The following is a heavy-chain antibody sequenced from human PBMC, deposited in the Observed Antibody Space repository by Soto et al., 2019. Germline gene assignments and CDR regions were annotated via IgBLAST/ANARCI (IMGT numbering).Heavy chain of an antibody. Sequence: PSETLSLTCTVSGGSISSSSYYWGWIRQPPGKGLEWIGSIYYSGSTYYNPSLKSRVTISVDTSKNQFSLKLSSVTAADTAVYYCAGDVDTAMGYYYYGMDVWGQGTTVTV. CDR1: GGSISSSSYY. CDR2: IYYSGST. CDR3: AGDVDTAMGYYYYGMDV. V-gene: IGHV4-39*01. D-gene: IGHD5-18*01. J-gene: IGHJ6*02.